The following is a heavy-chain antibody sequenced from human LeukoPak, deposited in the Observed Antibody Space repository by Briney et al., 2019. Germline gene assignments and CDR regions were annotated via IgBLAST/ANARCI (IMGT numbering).Heavy chain of an antibody. J-gene: IGHJ4*02. CDR3: ARDNYDYVWGTQRVDF. Sequence: GASVKVSCKASGYTFTSYGISWVRQAPGQGLEWMGLIRPYNGNTNYAQKLQGRVTMTTDTSTSTAYMEVRSLKFDDTAVYYCARDNYDYVWGTQRVDFWGQGTLVTVSS. CDR1: GYTFTSYG. V-gene: IGHV1-18*01. D-gene: IGHD3-16*01. CDR2: IRPYNGNT.